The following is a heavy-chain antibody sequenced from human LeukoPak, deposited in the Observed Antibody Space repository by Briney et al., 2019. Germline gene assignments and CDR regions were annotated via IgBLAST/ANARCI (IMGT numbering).Heavy chain of an antibody. V-gene: IGHV1-2*02. D-gene: IGHD2-21*02. Sequence: ASVKVSCKASGYTFTGYYMHWVRQAPGQGLEWMGWINPNSGGTNYAQKFQGRVTMTRDTSISTAYMELSRLRSDDTAVYYCARDRLAYCGGDCSSDYWGQGTLVTVSP. CDR2: INPNSGGT. CDR3: ARDRLAYCGGDCSSDY. J-gene: IGHJ4*02. CDR1: GYTFTGYY.